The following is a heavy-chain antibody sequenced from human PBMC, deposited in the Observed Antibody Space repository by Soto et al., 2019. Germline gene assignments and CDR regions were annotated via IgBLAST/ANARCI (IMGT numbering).Heavy chain of an antibody. J-gene: IGHJ4*02. Sequence: SETLSLTCTVSGGSISSYYWSWIRQPPGKGLEWIGYIYYSGGTNYNPSLKSRVTISVDTSKNQFSLKLSSVTAADTAVYYCAGLSTVTTDFDYWGQGTLVTVPS. V-gene: IGHV4-59*01. CDR2: IYYSGGT. CDR1: GGSISSYY. D-gene: IGHD4-17*01. CDR3: AGLSTVTTDFDY.